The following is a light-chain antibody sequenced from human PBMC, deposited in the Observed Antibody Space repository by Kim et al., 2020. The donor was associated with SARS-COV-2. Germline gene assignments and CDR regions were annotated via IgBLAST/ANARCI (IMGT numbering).Light chain of an antibody. CDR3: QQYTDWPPYT. CDR1: QTVNTG. Sequence: VSPGERANLSCRASQTVNTGLAWYQQKPGQPPRLLIYGASTRATDVPARFSGSGSGTEFTLTISSLQSEDIAVYYCQQYTDWPPYTFGQGTKLEI. J-gene: IGKJ2*01. V-gene: IGKV3-15*01. CDR2: GAS.